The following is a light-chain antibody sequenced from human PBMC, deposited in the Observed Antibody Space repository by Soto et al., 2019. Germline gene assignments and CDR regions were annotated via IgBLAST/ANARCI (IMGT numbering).Light chain of an antibody. CDR1: QSISSW. CDR3: QQYNSYHWT. CDR2: DAS. V-gene: IGKV1-5*01. Sequence: DIQMTQPPSTLSASVGDRVTITCRASQSISSWLAWYQQKPGKAPKLLSYDASSLESGVPSRFSGSGSGTEFTLTISSLQPDDFATYYCQQYNSYHWTFGQGTKVEIK. J-gene: IGKJ1*01.